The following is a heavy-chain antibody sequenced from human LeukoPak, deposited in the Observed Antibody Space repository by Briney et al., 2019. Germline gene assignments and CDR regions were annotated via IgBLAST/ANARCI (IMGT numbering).Heavy chain of an antibody. CDR2: INPNSGGT. J-gene: IGHJ4*02. CDR1: GYTFTGYY. D-gene: IGHD6-19*01. V-gene: IGHV1-2*02. CDR3: ARDLAEGWLVGLDY. Sequence: ASVKVSCKASGYTFTGYYMHWVRQAPGQGLEWMGWINPNSGGTNYAQKFQGRVTMTRDTSISTAYMELSRLGSDDTAVYYCARDLAEGWLVGLDYWGQGTLVTVSS.